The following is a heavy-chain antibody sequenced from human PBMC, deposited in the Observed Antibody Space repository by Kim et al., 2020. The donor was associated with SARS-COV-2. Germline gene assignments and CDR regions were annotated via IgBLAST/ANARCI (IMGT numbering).Heavy chain of an antibody. CDR2: INPSGGST. V-gene: IGHV1-46*01. Sequence: ASVKVSCKASGYTFTSYYMHWVRQAPGQGLEWMGIINPSGGSTSYAQKFQGRVTMTRDTSTSTVYMELSSLRSEDTAVYYCARDLPAADWGDYFWFDPWGQGTLVTVSS. CDR3: ARDLPAADWGDYFWFDP. CDR1: GYTFTSYY. J-gene: IGHJ5*02. D-gene: IGHD4-17*01.